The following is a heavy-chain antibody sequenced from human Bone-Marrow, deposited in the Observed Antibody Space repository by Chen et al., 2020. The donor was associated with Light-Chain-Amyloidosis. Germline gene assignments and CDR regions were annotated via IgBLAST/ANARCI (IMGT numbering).Heavy chain of an antibody. CDR1: GFAFRRYA. D-gene: IGHD3-9*01. CDR2: ISGRGGSR. Sequence: EVQLVESGGGLLQRGGSLRLSCAAPGFAFRRYAMSWVRQAPGNGLEWGRGREGGSTISGRGGSRYHGHSVNGRLTISRGNSTNGLFVRRKSLRDEDTAVYYCAKDISYDDILPGYPADAFDIWGQGTMVTVSS. J-gene: IGHJ3*02. CDR3: AKDISYDDILPGYPADAFDI. V-gene: IGHV3-23*02.